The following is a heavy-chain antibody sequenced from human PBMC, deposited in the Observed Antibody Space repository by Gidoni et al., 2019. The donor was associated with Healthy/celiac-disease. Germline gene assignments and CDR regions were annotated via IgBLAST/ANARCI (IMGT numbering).Heavy chain of an antibody. Sequence: QVQLVQSGAEVKKPGSSVKVSCKASGGTFSSYVISWVRPAPGQGLEWMGGIIPILVTTNYAQNFKGRVTITADESTSTAYMELSSLRSEDTAVYYCAIEGYGSFPNWFDPWGQGTLVTVSS. J-gene: IGHJ5*02. CDR2: IIPILVTT. V-gene: IGHV1-69*01. CDR1: GGTFSSYV. CDR3: AIEGYGSFPNWFDP. D-gene: IGHD3-10*01.